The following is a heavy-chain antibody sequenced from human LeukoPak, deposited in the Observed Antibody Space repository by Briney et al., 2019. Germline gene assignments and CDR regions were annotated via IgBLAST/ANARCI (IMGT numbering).Heavy chain of an antibody. D-gene: IGHD6-13*01. V-gene: IGHV1-69*04. CDR1: GGTFSSYA. CDR3: ARDRSYGSIPLFDY. J-gene: IGHJ4*02. Sequence: ASVKVSCKASGGTFSSYAISWVRQAPGQGLEWMGRIIPILGIANYAQKFQGRVTITADKSTSTAYMELSSLRSEDTAVYYCARDRSYGSIPLFDYWGQGTLVSVSS. CDR2: IIPILGIA.